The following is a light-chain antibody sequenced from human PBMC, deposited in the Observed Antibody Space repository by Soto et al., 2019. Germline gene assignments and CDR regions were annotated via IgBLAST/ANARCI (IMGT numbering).Light chain of an antibody. CDR2: DAS. J-gene: IGKJ1*01. CDR3: QQRSNWPRT. Sequence: EILLTQSPGTLSLSPGERATLSCRASQSVSSYLAWYQQKPGQAPRLLIYDASNRATGSPARFSGSGSGTDFTLTISSLEPEDFALYYCQQRSNWPRTFGQGTKVEIK. V-gene: IGKV3-11*01. CDR1: QSVSSY.